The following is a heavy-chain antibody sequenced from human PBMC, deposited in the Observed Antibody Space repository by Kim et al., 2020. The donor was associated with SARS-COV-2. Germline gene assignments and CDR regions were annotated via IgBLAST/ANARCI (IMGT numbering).Heavy chain of an antibody. CDR3: ASTRFEYSKRPWYFDY. D-gene: IGHD6-6*01. Sequence: GGSLRLSCAASGFTVSSNYMSWVRQAPGKGLEWVSVIYSGGSTYYADSVKGRFTISRDNSKNTLYLQMNSLRAEDTAVYYCASTRFEYSKRPWYFDYWGQGTLVTVSS. V-gene: IGHV3-53*01. J-gene: IGHJ4*02. CDR1: GFTVSSNY. CDR2: IYSGGST.